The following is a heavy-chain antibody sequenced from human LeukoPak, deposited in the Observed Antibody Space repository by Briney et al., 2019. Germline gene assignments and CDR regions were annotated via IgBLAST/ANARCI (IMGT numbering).Heavy chain of an antibody. Sequence: GGSLRLSCAAAGFTFSTFAMTWVRQAPGKGLEWVSSISGSSFTTYYANSVKGRFTISRDNSKDTLYLQMNSLRAEDTAVYYCATLLEAAGTGYWGQGTLVTVSS. J-gene: IGHJ4*02. CDR3: ATLLEAAGTGY. V-gene: IGHV3-23*01. D-gene: IGHD6-13*01. CDR2: ISGSSFTT. CDR1: GFTFSTFA.